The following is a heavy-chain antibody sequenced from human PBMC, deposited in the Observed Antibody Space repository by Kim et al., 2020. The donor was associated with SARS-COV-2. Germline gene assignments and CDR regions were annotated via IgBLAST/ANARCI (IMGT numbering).Heavy chain of an antibody. CDR2: ISGSGYTT. CDR1: GFTFSTYG. CDR3: AKDRYSSGWYYFDH. Sequence: GGSLRLSCVASGFTFSTYGMSWVRQSPGKGLERVSVISGSGYTTDYADSVRGRFTISRDNSKNTLYLQLDSLRGDDTGLYYCAKDRYSSGWYYFDHWGQGTRVTVSS. J-gene: IGHJ4*02. D-gene: IGHD6-19*01. V-gene: IGHV3-23*01.